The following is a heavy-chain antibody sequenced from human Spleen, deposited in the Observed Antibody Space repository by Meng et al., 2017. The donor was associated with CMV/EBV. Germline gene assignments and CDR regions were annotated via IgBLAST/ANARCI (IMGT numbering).Heavy chain of an antibody. CDR1: GFTFSSYA. J-gene: IGHJ4*02. V-gene: IGHV3-66*02. CDR3: ARDGAAAAGY. CDR2: IYSGGST. D-gene: IGHD6-13*01. Sequence: GESLKISCAASGFTFSSYAMHWVRQAPGKGLEWVSVIYSGGSTYYADSVKGRFTISRDNSKNTLYLQMNSLRAEDTAVYYCARDGAAAAGYWGQGTLVTVSS.